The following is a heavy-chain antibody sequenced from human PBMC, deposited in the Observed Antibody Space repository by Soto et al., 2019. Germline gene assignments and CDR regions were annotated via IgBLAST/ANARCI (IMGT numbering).Heavy chain of an antibody. D-gene: IGHD3-10*01. Sequence: QVQLVQSGAEVKKPGASEKVSCKASGYTFTSYDISWVRQATGQGLEWMGWMNPNNGNTDYAPKFQGRVTMTMNTSIGTAYMELSSLRSEDTAVYYCARSPRNYYALGSYSYFRHWGQGTLVTVSS. CDR2: MNPNNGNT. J-gene: IGHJ1*01. V-gene: IGHV1-8*01. CDR1: GYTFTSYD. CDR3: ARSPRNYYALGSYSYFRH.